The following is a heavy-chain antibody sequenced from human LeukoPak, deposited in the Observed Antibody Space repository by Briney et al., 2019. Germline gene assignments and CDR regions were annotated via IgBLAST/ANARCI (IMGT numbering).Heavy chain of an antibody. Sequence: ASVKDSCKASGYTFTSYYMHWVRQAPGQGLEWMGIIIPSGGSTSYAQKFQGRVTMTRDTSTSTVYMELSSLRSEDTAVYYCARGPWEYYYDSSGFDYWGQGTLVTVSS. J-gene: IGHJ4*02. CDR3: ARGPWEYYYDSSGFDY. CDR1: GYTFTSYY. CDR2: IIPSGGST. D-gene: IGHD3-22*01. V-gene: IGHV1-46*01.